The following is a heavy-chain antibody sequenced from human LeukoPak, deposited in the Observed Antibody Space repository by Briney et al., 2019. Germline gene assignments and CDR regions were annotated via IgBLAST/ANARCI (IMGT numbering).Heavy chain of an antibody. J-gene: IGHJ6*03. CDR3: ARMEIGIVATKYYYYMDV. CDR1: GGSISSYY. CDR2: IYTSGST. V-gene: IGHV4-4*07. D-gene: IGHD5-12*01. Sequence: SETLSLTCTVSGGSISSYYWSWIRQPAGKGLEWIGRIYTSGSTNYNPSLKSRVTMSVDTSKNQFSLKLSSVTAADTAVYYCARMEIGIVATKYYYYMDVWGKGTTVTVSS.